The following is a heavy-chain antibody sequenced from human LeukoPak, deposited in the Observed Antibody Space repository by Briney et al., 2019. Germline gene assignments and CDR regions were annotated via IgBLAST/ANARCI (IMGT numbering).Heavy chain of an antibody. Sequence: GGSLRLSCAASGFTFSSYAMHWVRQAPGKGLEWVAVISYDGSNKYYADSVKGRFTISRDNSKNTLYLQMNSLRAEDTAVYYCARDPLHSGSYGYFDYWGQGTLVTVSS. J-gene: IGHJ4*02. CDR1: GFTFSSYA. CDR3: ARDPLHSGSYGYFDY. D-gene: IGHD1-26*01. V-gene: IGHV3-30*04. CDR2: ISYDGSNK.